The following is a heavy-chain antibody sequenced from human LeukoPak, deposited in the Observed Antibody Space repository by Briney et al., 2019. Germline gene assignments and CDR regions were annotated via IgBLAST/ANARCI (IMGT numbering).Heavy chain of an antibody. V-gene: IGHV4-4*07. Sequence: SDTLSLTCTVSGRSISSYYWSWIWQPAGKGLEWIGRIYTSGSTNYNPSLKSRVTMSVDTSKNQFSLKLSSVTAADTAVYYCARDEALDGSTAFVYYYGMDVWGQGTTVTVSS. D-gene: IGHD3-10*01. CDR1: GRSISSYY. CDR2: IYTSGST. CDR3: ARDEALDGSTAFVYYYGMDV. J-gene: IGHJ6*02.